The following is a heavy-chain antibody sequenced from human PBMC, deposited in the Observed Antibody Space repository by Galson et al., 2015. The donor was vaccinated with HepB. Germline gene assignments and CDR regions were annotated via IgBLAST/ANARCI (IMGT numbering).Heavy chain of an antibody. CDR3: AKDNYDSSGRCFDY. D-gene: IGHD3-22*01. V-gene: IGHV3-21*01. CDR2: ISSSSYI. CDR1: GFTFSSYS. J-gene: IGHJ4*02. Sequence: SLRLSCAASGFTFSSYSMNWVRQAPGKGLEWVSSISSSSYIYYADSVKGRFTISRDNAKNSLYLQMNSLRAEDTAVYYCAKDNYDSSGRCFDYWGQGTLVTVSS.